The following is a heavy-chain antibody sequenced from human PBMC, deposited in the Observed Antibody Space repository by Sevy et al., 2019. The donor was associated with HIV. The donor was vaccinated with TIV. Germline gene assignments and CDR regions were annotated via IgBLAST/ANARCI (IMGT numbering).Heavy chain of an antibody. CDR3: AKDRKVLLVVYAIPFDVFDI. D-gene: IGHD2-8*02. CDR1: GFTFSNHA. Sequence: GGFLRLSCAASGFTFSNHAMHWVRQAPGKGLEWVAFIRYDGSNEYYADSVKGRFTISRDNSKNTLYLQMNSLRPEDTAVYYCAKDRKVLLVVYAIPFDVFDIWGQGTMVTVSS. J-gene: IGHJ3*02. CDR2: IRYDGSNE. V-gene: IGHV3-30*02.